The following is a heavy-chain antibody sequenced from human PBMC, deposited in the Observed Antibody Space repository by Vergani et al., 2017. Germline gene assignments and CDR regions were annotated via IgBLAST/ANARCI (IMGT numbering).Heavy chain of an antibody. CDR2: ISSSGSTI. V-gene: IGHV3-48*03. CDR1: GFTFSSYE. D-gene: IGHD2-21*01. Sequence: EVQLVESGGGLVQPGGSLRLSCAASGFTFSSYEMNWVRQAPGKGLEWVSYISSSGSTIYYADSVKGRFTISRDNAKNSLYLQMNSLRAEDTAVYYCARESGDDGMDVWGQGTTVTVSS. CDR3: ARESGDDGMDV. J-gene: IGHJ6*02.